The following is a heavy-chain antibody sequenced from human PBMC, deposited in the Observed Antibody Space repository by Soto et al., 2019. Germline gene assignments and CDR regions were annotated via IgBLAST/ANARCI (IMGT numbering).Heavy chain of an antibody. J-gene: IGHJ4*02. V-gene: IGHV3-23*01. CDR3: ATSFRYFDN. CDR1: GSISTTAP. Sequence: GGSLRLSCAASGSISTTAPLSWVRQAPGKGLEWVSTISGRGTNTYYADSVKGRFIISRDNLKNTVNLQMNGLGVEDTAIYYCATSFRYFDNWGQGTRVTVSS. CDR2: ISGRGTNT.